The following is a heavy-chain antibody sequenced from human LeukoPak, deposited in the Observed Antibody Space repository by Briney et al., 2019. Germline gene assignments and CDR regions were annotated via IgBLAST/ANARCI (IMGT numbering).Heavy chain of an antibody. D-gene: IGHD4-17*01. Sequence: PGGSLRLSCAVSGVTFSSYWMHWVRQTPGKGVGWVSGINGDGRSRTYADSVKGRVTISRDNAKNTLSLQMTTLSAEDTAVYYCARVGDYKTNYWGQGTLVTVSS. CDR3: ARVGDYKTNY. CDR1: GVTFSSYW. CDR2: INGDGRSR. J-gene: IGHJ4*02. V-gene: IGHV3-74*01.